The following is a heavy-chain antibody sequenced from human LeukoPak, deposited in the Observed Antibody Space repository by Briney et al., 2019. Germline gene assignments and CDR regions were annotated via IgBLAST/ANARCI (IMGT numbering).Heavy chain of an antibody. D-gene: IGHD3-22*01. CDR3: ARRTRNGYYYWFDP. CDR2: IYYSGSI. V-gene: IGHV4-39*01. CDR1: GGSISSSSYY. Sequence: PSETLSLTCTVSGGSISSSSYYWGWIRQPPGKGLEWIGNIYYSGSIYYNPSLESRVTIFVDTPKNQFSLNLSSVTAADTAVYYCARRTRNGYYYWFDPWGQGTLVTVSS. J-gene: IGHJ5*02.